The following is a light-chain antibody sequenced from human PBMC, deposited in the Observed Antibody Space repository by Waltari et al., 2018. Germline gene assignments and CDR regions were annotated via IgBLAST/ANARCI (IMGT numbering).Light chain of an antibody. V-gene: IGKV1-39*02. CDR3: HQHGRSLPWL. CDR2: AAS. J-gene: IGKJ1*01. Sequence: DIQLTQSPSYLSASVGDRVTITCRASQTLTTYLNWYQQRPGTAPKFLIYAASNLETGVPSRFSGGGSGTEFTLTIARLEPEDFAVYYCHQHGRSLPWLFGQGTKVEIK. CDR1: QTLTTY.